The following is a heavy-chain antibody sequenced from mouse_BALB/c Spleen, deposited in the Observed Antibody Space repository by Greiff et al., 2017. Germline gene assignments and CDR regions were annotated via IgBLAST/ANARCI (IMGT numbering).Heavy chain of an antibody. CDR2: ISSGSSTI. J-gene: IGHJ3*01. CDR3: AREGDYYGSSYRFAY. Sequence: EVKLVESGGGLVQPGGSRKLSCAASGFTFSSFGMHWVRQAPEKGLEWVAYISSGSSTIYYADTVKGRFTISRDNPKNTLFLQMTSLRSEDTAMYYCAREGDYYGSSYRFAYWGQGTLVTVSA. V-gene: IGHV5-17*02. D-gene: IGHD1-1*01. CDR1: GFTFSSFG.